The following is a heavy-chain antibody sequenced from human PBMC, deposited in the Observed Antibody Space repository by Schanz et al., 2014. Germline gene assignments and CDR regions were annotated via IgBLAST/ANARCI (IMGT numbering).Heavy chain of an antibody. CDR3: ARGVRIDY. J-gene: IGHJ4*02. CDR2: INQDGSEK. CDR1: GFTFSSYG. Sequence: EVQLLESGGGLVQPGGSLRLSCAASGFTFSSYGMHWVRQAPGKGLEWVANINQDGSEKYYVDSVKGRFTISRDNAKNSLYLQMNGLRAEDTAVYYCARGVRIDYWGQGTLVTVSS. D-gene: IGHD3-3*01. V-gene: IGHV3-7*01.